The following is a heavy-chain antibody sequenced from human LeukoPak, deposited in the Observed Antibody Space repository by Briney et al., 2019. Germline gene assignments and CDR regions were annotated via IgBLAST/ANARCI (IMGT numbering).Heavy chain of an antibody. Sequence: GGSLRLSCAASGFTFSSDSMNWVRQAPGKGLEWVSSISSSSSYIYYADSVKGRFTISRDNAKNSLYLQMNSLRAEDTAVYYCARDPRGYNWNDVSDAFDIWGQGTMVTVSS. CDR1: GFTFSSDS. CDR2: ISSSSSYI. V-gene: IGHV3-21*01. CDR3: ARDPRGYNWNDVSDAFDI. J-gene: IGHJ3*02. D-gene: IGHD1-20*01.